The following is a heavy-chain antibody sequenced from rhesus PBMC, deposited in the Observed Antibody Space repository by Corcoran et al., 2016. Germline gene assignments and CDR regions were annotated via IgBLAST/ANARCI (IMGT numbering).Heavy chain of an antibody. CDR2: IHGSHGST. CDR1: GGSISSDDD. Sequence: QVQLQESGPGVVKPSETLSLTCAVSGGSISSDDDWSWIAQPPGKGREWIGYIHGSHGSTNYHPSLKNRVTISEDASKSQFSLRLSSVTAADTSMYYCARRVSGYWYFDLWGPGTPITVSS. CDR3: ARRVSGYWYFDL. J-gene: IGHJ2*01. V-gene: IGHV4-76*01.